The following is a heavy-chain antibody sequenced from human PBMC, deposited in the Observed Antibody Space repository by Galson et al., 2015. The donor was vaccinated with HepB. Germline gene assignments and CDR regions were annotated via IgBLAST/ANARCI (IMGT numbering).Heavy chain of an antibody. D-gene: IGHD2-2*01. CDR3: ARTSYCGTTSCYFSGTYNFDS. CDR1: GGSISSNSYY. Sequence: ETLSLTCTVSGGSISSNSYYWGWIRQHPGKGLEWIGSIYFSGSTYYNPSLRSRVTISVDTSKNQFSLKLSSVTAAETAMYYCARTSYCGTTSCYFSGTYNFDSWGQGTLVTVSS. CDR2: IYFSGST. V-gene: IGHV4-39*01. J-gene: IGHJ4*02.